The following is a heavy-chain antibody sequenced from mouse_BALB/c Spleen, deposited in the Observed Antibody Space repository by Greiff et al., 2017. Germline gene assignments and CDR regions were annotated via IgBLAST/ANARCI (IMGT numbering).Heavy chain of an antibody. Sequence: RVESGGGLVQPGGSLKLSCAASGFTFSSYTMSWVRQTPEKRLEWVAYISNGGGSTYYPDTVKGRFTISRDNAKNTLYLQMSSLKSEDTAMYYCARHSYVNLCYFDVWGAGTTVTVSS. J-gene: IGHJ1*01. CDR2: ISNGGGST. D-gene: IGHD2-1*01. CDR1: GFTFSSYT. CDR3: ARHSYVNLCYFDV. V-gene: IGHV5-12-2*01.